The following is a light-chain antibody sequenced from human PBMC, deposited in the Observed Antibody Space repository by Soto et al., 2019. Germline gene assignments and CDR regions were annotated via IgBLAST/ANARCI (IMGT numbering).Light chain of an antibody. CDR3: QQYYSTPPT. Sequence: DIVMTQSPDSLAVSLGERATINCKSSQSVLYSSNNKNYLAWYQQKPGQPPKLLIYWASTREAGVPDRFSGSGSVTDFTLTISSLQAEDVAVYYCQQYYSTPPTFGQGTKVE. CDR2: WAS. V-gene: IGKV4-1*01. CDR1: QSVLYSSNNKNY. J-gene: IGKJ1*01.